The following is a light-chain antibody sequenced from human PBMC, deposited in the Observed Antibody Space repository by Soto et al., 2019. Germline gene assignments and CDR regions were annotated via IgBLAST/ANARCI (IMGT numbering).Light chain of an antibody. CDR1: QSVSSSY. J-gene: IGKJ1*01. Sequence: EFVLTQSPGTLSLSPGERATLSCRASQSVSSSYLAWYQQKPCQAPRLLIYGASSRATGIPDRFSGSGSGTDFTLTISRLEPEDFAVYYCQQYGSSPWTFGQGTKVEIK. CDR3: QQYGSSPWT. CDR2: GAS. V-gene: IGKV3-20*01.